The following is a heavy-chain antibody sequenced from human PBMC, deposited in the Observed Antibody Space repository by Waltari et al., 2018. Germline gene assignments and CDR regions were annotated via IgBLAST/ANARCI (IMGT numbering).Heavy chain of an antibody. J-gene: IGHJ3*02. CDR3: AGIADHDAFDI. CDR2: ISSSGSTI. CDR1: GFTFSSYE. Sequence: EVQLVESGGGLVQPGGSLRLSCAASGFTFSSYEMTWLRQAPGKGLEWVSYISSSGSTIYYADSVKGRFTISRDNAKNSLYLQMNSLRAEDTAVYYCAGIADHDAFDIWGQGTMVTVSS. V-gene: IGHV3-48*03. D-gene: IGHD6-13*01.